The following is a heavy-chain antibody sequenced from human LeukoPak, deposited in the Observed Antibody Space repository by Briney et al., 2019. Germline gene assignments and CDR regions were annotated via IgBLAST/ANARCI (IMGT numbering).Heavy chain of an antibody. CDR1: GGSLSNHY. J-gene: IGHJ3*02. D-gene: IGHD3-16*01. CDR2: IYHTGST. Sequence: TSETLSLTCTVSGGSLSNHYWNWIRHPAGTGLEYIGRIYHTGSTNYNPSLGSRVTLSVDMSNNQFSLNLTSVTAADTAVYYCARGPLGGESFDIWGQGTMVTVSS. V-gene: IGHV4-4*07. CDR3: ARGPLGGESFDI.